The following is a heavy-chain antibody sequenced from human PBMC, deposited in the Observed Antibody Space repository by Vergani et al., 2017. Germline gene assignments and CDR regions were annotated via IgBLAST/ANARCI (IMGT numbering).Heavy chain of an antibody. D-gene: IGHD4/OR15-4a*01. CDR1: GYSFSSYD. V-gene: IGHV1-8*01. CDR2: MNPNSGTT. J-gene: IGHJ6*03. Sequence: QVQLVQSGAEVKKPGASVKVSCRASGYSFSSYDISWVRQATGQGLEWMGWMNPNSGTTGYAQKFQGRVTMTRNTSINTAYMELSRLSFEDAAVYYCARSTDYPDDYVSSDYFRRTLDGWVKGTKVTVS. CDR3: ARSTDYPDDYVSSDYFRRTLDG.